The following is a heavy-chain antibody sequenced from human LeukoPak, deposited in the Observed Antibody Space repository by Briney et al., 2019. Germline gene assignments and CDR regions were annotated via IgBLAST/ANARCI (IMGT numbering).Heavy chain of an antibody. J-gene: IGHJ4*02. CDR2: IWYDGSKT. D-gene: IGHD3-22*01. CDR1: GFSFSSYG. Sequence: GGSLRLSCDASGFSFSSYGMHWVRQAPGKGLEWVAVIWYDGSKTNYVDSVRGRVIISRDNSRDTLYLQMNSLRPEDTAVYYCAGDSRGYYHHFDYWGQGTLVTVSS. CDR3: AGDSRGYYHHFDY. V-gene: IGHV3-33*01.